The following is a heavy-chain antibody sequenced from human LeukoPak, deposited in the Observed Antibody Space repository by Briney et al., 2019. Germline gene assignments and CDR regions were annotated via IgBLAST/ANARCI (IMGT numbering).Heavy chain of an antibody. CDR3: ARGDRITMVRGVINAFDI. CDR1: GFTFSSYE. CDR2: ISSSGSTI. V-gene: IGHV3-48*03. D-gene: IGHD3-10*01. Sequence: GGSLRLSCAASGFTFSSYEMNWVRQAPGKGLEWVSYISSSGSTIYYADSVKGRFTISRDNAKNSLYLQMNSLRAEDTAVYYCARGDRITMVRGVINAFDIWGQGTMVTVSS. J-gene: IGHJ3*02.